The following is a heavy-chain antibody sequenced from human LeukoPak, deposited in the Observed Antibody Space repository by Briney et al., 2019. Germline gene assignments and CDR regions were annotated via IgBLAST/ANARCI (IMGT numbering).Heavy chain of an antibody. Sequence: GESLKISCKGSGYRFTNYWIAWVRQMPGKGLEWLGVIYPGDSDTRYSPSFQGQVTISADKSISTAYLQWNSLKASDSAIYYCARPVSAPYCSGGTCFDPLYMDVWGKGTTVTVSS. D-gene: IGHD2-15*01. CDR1: GYRFTNYW. CDR3: ARPVSAPYCSGGTCFDPLYMDV. CDR2: IYPGDSDT. J-gene: IGHJ6*03. V-gene: IGHV5-51*01.